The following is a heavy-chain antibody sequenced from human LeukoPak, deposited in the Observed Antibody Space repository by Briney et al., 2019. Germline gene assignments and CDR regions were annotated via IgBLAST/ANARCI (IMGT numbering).Heavy chain of an antibody. CDR3: ARHRGRSGWDSFDY. Sequence: SETLSLTCAVYGGSFSGYYWSWIRQPPGKGLEWIGEINHSGSTNYNPSLKSRVTISVDTSKKQFSLKLSSVTAADTAVYYCARHRGRSGWDSFDYWGQGTLVTVSS. V-gene: IGHV4-34*01. J-gene: IGHJ4*02. D-gene: IGHD6-19*01. CDR1: GGSFSGYY. CDR2: INHSGST.